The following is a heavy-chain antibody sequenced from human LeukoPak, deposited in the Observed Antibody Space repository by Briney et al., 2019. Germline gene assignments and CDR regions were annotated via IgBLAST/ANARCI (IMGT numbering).Heavy chain of an antibody. D-gene: IGHD5-18*01. V-gene: IGHV4-59*01. Sequence: SETLSLTCTVSGGSISSYYWSWIRQPPGKGLEWIGYIYYSGSTNYNPSLKSRVTISVDTSKNQFSLKLSSVTAADTAVYYCARGGRYSYGHNWFDPWGQGTLVTVSS. CDR1: GGSISSYY. J-gene: IGHJ5*02. CDR3: ARGGRYSYGHNWFDP. CDR2: IYYSGST.